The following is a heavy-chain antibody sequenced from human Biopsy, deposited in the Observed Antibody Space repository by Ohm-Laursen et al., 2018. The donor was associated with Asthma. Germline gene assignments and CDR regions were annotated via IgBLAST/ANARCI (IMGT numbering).Heavy chain of an antibody. V-gene: IGHV4-30-4*02. CDR3: ARDYGDYVWRAFDI. CDR1: RFAIYSRDHH. Sequence: SDTLSLTCSVSRFAIYSRDHHWSWLRRTPGKGLELLGFGFYSGSTFYNPSFKSRISISVDTSKNQFSLRLSSVTAADTAMYYCARDYGDYVWRAFDIWGQGTMVTVSS. D-gene: IGHD4-17*01. J-gene: IGHJ3*02. CDR2: GFYSGST.